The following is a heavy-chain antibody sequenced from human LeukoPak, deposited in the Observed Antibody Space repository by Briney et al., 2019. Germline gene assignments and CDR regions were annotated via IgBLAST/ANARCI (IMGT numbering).Heavy chain of an antibody. Sequence: ASVKVSCTASGYTFTSYAIYWVRQAPGQRLERMGWINAGNGNTKFSQKLQDRVTITRDTSASTAYMELSSLRSEDTAVYYCARDFRGYYESSGYYFAYYHGMDVWGQGTTVTVSS. CDR1: GYTFTSYA. V-gene: IGHV1-3*01. CDR3: ARDFRGYYESSGYYFAYYHGMDV. D-gene: IGHD3-22*01. CDR2: INAGNGNT. J-gene: IGHJ6*02.